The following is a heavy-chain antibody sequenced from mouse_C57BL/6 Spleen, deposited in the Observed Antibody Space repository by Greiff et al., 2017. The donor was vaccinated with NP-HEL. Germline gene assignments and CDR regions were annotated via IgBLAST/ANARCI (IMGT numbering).Heavy chain of an antibody. CDR1: GFTFSSYG. V-gene: IGHV5-6*01. CDR2: ISSGGSYT. J-gene: IGHJ3*01. CDR3: ARDGNYSY. Sequence: EVQLVESGGDLVKPGGSLKLSCAASGFTFSSYGMSWVRQTPDKRLEWVATISSGGSYTYYPDSVKGRFTISRDNAKNTLYLQMSSLKSEDTAMYYCARDGNYSYWGQGTLVTVSA. D-gene: IGHD2-1*01.